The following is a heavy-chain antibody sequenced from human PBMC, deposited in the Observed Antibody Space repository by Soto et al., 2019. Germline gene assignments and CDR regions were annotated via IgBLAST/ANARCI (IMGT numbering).Heavy chain of an antibody. V-gene: IGHV3-53*01. Sequence: GGSLRLSCAASGFTVSSNYMSWVRQAPGKGLEWVSVIYSGGSTYYADSVKGRFTISRDNSKNTLYLQMNSLRAEDTAVYYCARGSSRRQLVITWGQGTLVTVSS. D-gene: IGHD6-6*01. J-gene: IGHJ5*02. CDR2: IYSGGST. CDR1: GFTVSSNY. CDR3: ARGSSRRQLVIT.